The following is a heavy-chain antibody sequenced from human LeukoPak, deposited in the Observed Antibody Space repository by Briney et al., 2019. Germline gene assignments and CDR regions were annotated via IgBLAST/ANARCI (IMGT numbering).Heavy chain of an antibody. CDR2: ISAYNGNT. CDR1: GYTFTSYG. J-gene: IGHJ4*02. Sequence: ASVKVSCKASGYTFTSYGISWVRQAPGQGLEWMGWISAYNGNTNYAQKLQGRVTMTTDTSTSTAYMELRSLRSDDTAVYYCARDLVGSSWSPERDYWGQGTLVTVSS. D-gene: IGHD6-13*01. CDR3: ARDLVGSSWSPERDY. V-gene: IGHV1-18*01.